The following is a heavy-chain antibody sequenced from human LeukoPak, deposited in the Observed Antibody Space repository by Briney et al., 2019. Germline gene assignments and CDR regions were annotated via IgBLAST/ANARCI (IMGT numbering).Heavy chain of an antibody. D-gene: IGHD6-13*01. J-gene: IGHJ6*02. CDR1: GFPFTSYA. CDR3: ARFGSTSSWFSFGLDV. V-gene: IGHV3-23*01. Sequence: GGSLRLSCAASGFPFTSYAMSWVRQAPGKGLEWVSSIGYSDDGTYYVDSVKGRFTISRDSSRNTLFVDMNSLRADDTAVYYCARFGSTSSWFSFGLDVWGQGTTVTVSS. CDR2: IGYSDDGT.